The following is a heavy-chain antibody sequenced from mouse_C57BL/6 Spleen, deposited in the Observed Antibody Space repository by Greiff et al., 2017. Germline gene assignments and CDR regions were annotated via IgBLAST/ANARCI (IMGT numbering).Heavy chain of an antibody. J-gene: IGHJ4*01. CDR2: IDPSDSYT. Sequence: VQLQQPGAELVKPRASVKLSCKASGYTFTSYWMQWVKQRPGQGLEWIGEIDPSDSYTNYNQKFKGKATLTVDTSSSTAYMQLSSLTSEDSAVYYCASGWDYGYAMDYWGQGTSVTVSS. CDR3: ASGWDYGYAMDY. V-gene: IGHV1-50*01. CDR1: GYTFTSYW. D-gene: IGHD2-4*01.